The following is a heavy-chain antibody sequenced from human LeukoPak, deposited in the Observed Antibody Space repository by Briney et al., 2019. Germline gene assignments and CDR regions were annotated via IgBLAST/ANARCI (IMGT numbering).Heavy chain of an antibody. D-gene: IGHD6-6*01. Sequence: PGGSLRLSCSASGFTFSSYGMNWVRQAPGKGLEWVTIISYDGRNKYYVDSVKGRFTISRDSSKNTLYLQMNSLRPEDTAVYYCVRGGASRPDFWGQGTLVTVSS. CDR2: ISYDGRNK. V-gene: IGHV3-30*03. J-gene: IGHJ4*02. CDR1: GFTFSSYG. CDR3: VRGGASRPDF.